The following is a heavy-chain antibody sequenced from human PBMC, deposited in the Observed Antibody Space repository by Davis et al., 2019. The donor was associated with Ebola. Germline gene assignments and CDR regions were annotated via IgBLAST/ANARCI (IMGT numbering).Heavy chain of an antibody. CDR3: ARVDSVTYTTLDY. V-gene: IGHV1-8*01. CDR1: GYTFTSYD. Sequence: SVQVSCKASGYTFTSYDINWVRQATGQGLEWMGWMNPNSGNTGYAQKFQGRVTMTRNTSISTAYMELQRLRSDDTAVYYCARVDSVTYTTLDYWGQGTLVTVSS. D-gene: IGHD2-2*02. J-gene: IGHJ4*02. CDR2: MNPNSGNT.